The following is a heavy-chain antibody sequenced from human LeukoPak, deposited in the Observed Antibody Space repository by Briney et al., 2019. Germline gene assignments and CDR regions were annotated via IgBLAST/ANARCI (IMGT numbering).Heavy chain of an antibody. CDR2: INGDGTTT. CDR3: ARRWYTGTYYYFDL. D-gene: IGHD1-26*01. J-gene: IGHJ4*02. CDR1: GFTLSTHW. V-gene: IGHV3-74*01. Sequence: GSLRLSCAASGFTLSTHWMHWVRQAPGKGLVWVSRINGDGTTTSYADSVKGRFTTSRVNAKSTLYLEMDSLRAEDTAIYYCARRWYTGTYYYFDLWGQGTLVTVSS.